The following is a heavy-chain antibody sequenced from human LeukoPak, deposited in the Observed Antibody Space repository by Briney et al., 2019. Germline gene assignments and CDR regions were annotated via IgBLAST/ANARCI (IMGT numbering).Heavy chain of an antibody. CDR2: IYTRGST. Sequence: SETLSLTCTVSGGPFSSFHWSWIRQPAGKGLEWIGRIYTRGSTNYNPSLKSRVTMSLDTSKNQFSLKLSSVTAADTAVYYCARDHGDYDFGYWGQGTLVTVSS. CDR1: GGPFSSFH. J-gene: IGHJ4*02. D-gene: IGHD4-17*01. V-gene: IGHV4-4*07. CDR3: ARDHGDYDFGY.